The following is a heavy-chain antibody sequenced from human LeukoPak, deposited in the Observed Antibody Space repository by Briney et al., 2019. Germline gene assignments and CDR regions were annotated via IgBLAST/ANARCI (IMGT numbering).Heavy chain of an antibody. J-gene: IGHJ4*02. CDR2: IIPILGIA. CDR3: ARGGGRYGSGSYYWY. D-gene: IGHD3-10*01. CDR1: GGTFSSYA. V-gene: IGHV1-69*04. Sequence: GASVKVSCKASGGTFSSYAISWVRQAPGQGLEWMGRIIPILGIANYAQKFQGRVTITADKSTSTAYMELSSLRSEDTAVYYCARGGGRYGSGSYYWYWGQGTPVTVSS.